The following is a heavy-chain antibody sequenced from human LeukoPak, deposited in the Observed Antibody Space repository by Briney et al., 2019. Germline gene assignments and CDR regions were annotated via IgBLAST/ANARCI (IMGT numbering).Heavy chain of an antibody. D-gene: IGHD6-19*01. CDR3: ARQSQWLVHDPIDY. CDR1: GYSISSGYY. V-gene: IGHV4-38-2*01. J-gene: IGHJ4*02. Sequence: SETLSLTCAVSGYSISSGYYWGRIRQPPGKGLEWIGSIYHSGSTYYNPSLKSRVTISVDTSKNQFSLKLSSVTAADTAVYYCARQSQWLVHDPIDYWGQGTLVTVSS. CDR2: IYHSGST.